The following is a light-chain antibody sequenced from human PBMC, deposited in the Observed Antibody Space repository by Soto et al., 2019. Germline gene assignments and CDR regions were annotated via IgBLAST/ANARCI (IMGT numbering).Light chain of an antibody. V-gene: IGKV1-39*01. CDR3: KQSYSTAGK. Sequence: DIQMIQSPSSRSASVGDRVTITCRASESVSSYLNWYQQKPGNAPKLLVYTASSLQSGVLSRFSGSGTGTDFTVTIGRLQPEDFADCYCKQSYSTAGKFGEGTKVEIK. CDR2: TAS. J-gene: IGKJ1*01. CDR1: ESVSSY.